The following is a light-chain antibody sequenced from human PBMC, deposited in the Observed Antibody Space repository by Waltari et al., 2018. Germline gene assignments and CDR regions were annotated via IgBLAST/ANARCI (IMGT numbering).Light chain of an antibody. CDR1: QSVSFLSREKNF. CDR2: WAG. J-gene: IGKJ3*01. V-gene: IGKV4-1*01. Sequence: DILLTQSPASLSVSLGERATITCTSSQSVSFLSREKNFLAWYQQKSRQTPKLLIYWAGVRESGVPDRFSGSGSGTNFTLTISSLQAEDAAVYYCQQYSTSPFTFGPGTTVEI. CDR3: QQYSTSPFT.